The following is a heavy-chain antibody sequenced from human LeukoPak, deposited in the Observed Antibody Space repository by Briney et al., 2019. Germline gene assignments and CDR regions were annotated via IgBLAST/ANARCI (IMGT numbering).Heavy chain of an antibody. J-gene: IGHJ6*03. CDR1: GFTFSSYA. D-gene: IGHD3-3*01. Sequence: GGSLRLSCAASGFTFSSYAMSWVRQAPGKGLEWVSAISGSGGSTYYADSVKGRFTISRDNSKNTLYLQMNSLRAEDTAVYYCARAGYYDFWSGYWNYYYYMDVWGKGTTVTVSS. CDR2: ISGSGGST. CDR3: ARAGYYDFWSGYWNYYYYMDV. V-gene: IGHV3-23*01.